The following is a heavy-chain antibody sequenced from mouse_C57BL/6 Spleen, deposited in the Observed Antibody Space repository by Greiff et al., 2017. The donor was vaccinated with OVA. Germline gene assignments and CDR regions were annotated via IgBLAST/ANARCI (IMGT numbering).Heavy chain of an antibody. CDR2: INPGSGGT. D-gene: IGHD1-1*01. CDR1: GYAFTNYL. CDR3: ARSEYYGSSSYFDY. V-gene: IGHV1-54*01. Sequence: VQRVESGAELVRPGTSVKVSCKASGYAFTNYLIEWVKQRPGQGLEWIGVINPGSGGTNYNEKFKGKATLTADKSSSTAYMQLSSLTSEDSAVYFCARSEYYGSSSYFDYWGQGTTLTVSS. J-gene: IGHJ2*01.